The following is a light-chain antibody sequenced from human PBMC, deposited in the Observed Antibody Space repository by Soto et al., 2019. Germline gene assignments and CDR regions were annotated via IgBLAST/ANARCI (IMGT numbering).Light chain of an antibody. V-gene: IGKV1-9*01. CDR2: AAS. Sequence: DIQLTQSPSFLSASVGDRVTITCRASQGISSFLAWYQQKPGKAPKVLIYAASTLRSGVPSRFSGSGSGTEFTLTISRLQPEDFATYYCQQLNSYPRTFGQGTKVEIK. J-gene: IGKJ1*01. CDR3: QQLNSYPRT. CDR1: QGISSF.